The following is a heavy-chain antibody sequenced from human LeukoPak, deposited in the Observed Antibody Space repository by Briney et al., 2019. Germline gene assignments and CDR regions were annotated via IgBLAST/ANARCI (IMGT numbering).Heavy chain of an antibody. J-gene: IGHJ3*02. D-gene: IGHD6-6*01. V-gene: IGHV1-24*01. CDR2: FDPEDGET. Sequence: ASVKVSCQVSGYTLTELSMHWVRQAPGKGLEWMGGFDPEDGETIYAQKFQGRVTMPEDTSTDTAYMELSSLRSEDTAVYYCARGHSSSPHDAFDIWGEGTMVTVSS. CDR1: GYTLTELS. CDR3: ARGHSSSPHDAFDI.